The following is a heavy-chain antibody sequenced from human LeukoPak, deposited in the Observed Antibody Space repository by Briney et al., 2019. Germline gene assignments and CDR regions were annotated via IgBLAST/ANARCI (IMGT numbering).Heavy chain of an antibody. CDR1: GVSFSDYY. CDR3: ATRPTGTWTSYYFDN. J-gene: IGHJ4*02. D-gene: IGHD3-16*01. V-gene: IGHV4-34*01. CDR2: TNHRGTT. Sequence: PSETLSLTCAVYGVSFSDYYWTWIRQPPGKGLEWIGETNHRGTTNYNPSLRGRVTISVDTSKNQFSLNLTSVTAADTAMYYCATRPTGTWTSYYFDNWGQGILVTVSS.